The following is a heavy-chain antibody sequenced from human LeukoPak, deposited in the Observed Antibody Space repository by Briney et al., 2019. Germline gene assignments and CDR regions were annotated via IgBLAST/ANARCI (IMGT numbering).Heavy chain of an antibody. V-gene: IGHV3-23*01. Sequence: PGGSLRLSCAASGFTVSSNYMSWVRQAPGKGLEWVSAISGSGGSTYYADSVKGRFTISRDNSKNTLYLQMNSLRAEDTAVYYCAKDLTTTRTTVVDYWGQGTLVTVSS. CDR1: GFTVSSNY. D-gene: IGHD4-23*01. CDR2: ISGSGGST. J-gene: IGHJ4*02. CDR3: AKDLTTTRTTVVDY.